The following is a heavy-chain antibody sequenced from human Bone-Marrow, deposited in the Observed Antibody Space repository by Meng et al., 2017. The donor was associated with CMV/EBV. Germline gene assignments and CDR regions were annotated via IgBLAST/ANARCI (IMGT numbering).Heavy chain of an antibody. CDR1: GLTVSSNY. CDR3: ARDWIVVPALPGGLGGYMDV. CDR2: IYSGGST. J-gene: IGHJ6*02. D-gene: IGHD2-2*01. Sequence: GGSLRLSCAASGLTVSSNYMSWVRQAPGKGLEWVSVIYSGGSTYYADSVKGRFTISRDNSKNTLYLQMNSLRAEDTAVYYCARDWIVVPALPGGLGGYMDVWGQGTTVTGSS. V-gene: IGHV3-53*05.